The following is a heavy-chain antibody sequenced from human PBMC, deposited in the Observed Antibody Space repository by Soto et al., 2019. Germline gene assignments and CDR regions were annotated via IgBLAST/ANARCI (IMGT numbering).Heavy chain of an antibody. D-gene: IGHD4-17*01. CDR1: GGTFSSYT. J-gene: IGHJ3*02. CDR2: IIPILGIA. CDR3: ARGHDYGDYGAFDI. Sequence: QVQLVQSGAAVKKPGSSVKVSCKASGGTFSSYTISWVRQAPGQGLEWMGRIIPILGIANYAQKFQGRVTITADKSTSTAYMELSSLRSEDTAVYYCARGHDYGDYGAFDIWGQGTMVTVSS. V-gene: IGHV1-69*02.